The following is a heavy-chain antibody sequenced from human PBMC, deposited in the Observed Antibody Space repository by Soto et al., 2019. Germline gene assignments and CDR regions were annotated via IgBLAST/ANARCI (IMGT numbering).Heavy chain of an antibody. CDR1: GFIFSNHA. CDR3: EKRQGIGLAANTFDL. V-gene: IGHV3-23*01. CDR2: ISAGGNLI. Sequence: PGGSLRLSCAASGFIFSNHAMSWVRQVPGKGLEWVSGISAGGNLIYYADSVRGRFTMSRDNSKNMLYLQMNSLRAEDTAVYFCEKRQGIGLAANTFDLWGKGARVTVSS. J-gene: IGHJ4*02. D-gene: IGHD2-15*01.